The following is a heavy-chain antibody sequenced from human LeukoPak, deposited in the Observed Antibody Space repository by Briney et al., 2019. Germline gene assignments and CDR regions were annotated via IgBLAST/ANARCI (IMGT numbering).Heavy chain of an antibody. Sequence: SETLSLTCAVYGGSFSGYYWSWIRQPPGKGLEWIGEINHSGSTNYNPSLKSRVTISVDTSKNQLSLKLSSVTAADTAVYYCARRRYYDFWSGYSSPPNWFDPWGQGTLVTVSS. J-gene: IGHJ5*02. CDR2: INHSGST. V-gene: IGHV4-34*01. CDR1: GGSFSGYY. CDR3: ARRRYYDFWSGYSSPPNWFDP. D-gene: IGHD3-3*01.